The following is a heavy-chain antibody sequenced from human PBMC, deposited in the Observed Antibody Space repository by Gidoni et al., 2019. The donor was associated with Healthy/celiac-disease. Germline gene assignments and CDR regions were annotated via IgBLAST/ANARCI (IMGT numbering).Heavy chain of an antibody. CDR1: CGLISSCNW. Sequence: QVQLQESGPGLAKPSGTLSLTCAAACGLISSCNWWSWVRQPPGKGLEWIGEIYHSGSTNYNPSLKSRVTISVDKSKNQFSLKLSSVTAADTAVYCCALYYYDSTGGDYFDYWGQGTLVNVSS. CDR3: ALYYYDSTGGDYFDY. D-gene: IGHD3-22*01. CDR2: IYHSGST. J-gene: IGHJ4*02. V-gene: IGHV4-4*01.